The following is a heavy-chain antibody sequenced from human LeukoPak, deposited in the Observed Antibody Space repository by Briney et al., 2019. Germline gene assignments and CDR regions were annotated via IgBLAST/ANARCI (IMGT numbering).Heavy chain of an antibody. CDR3: AKGFPASGYYPFDY. J-gene: IGHJ4*02. CDR1: GFAFSSYA. CDR2: ISGSGGST. V-gene: IGHV3-23*01. Sequence: GGSLRLSCAASGFAFSSYAMIWVRQAPGKGLEWVSAISGSGGSTYYADSVKGRFTISRDNSKNTLYLQMNSLRAEDTAVYYCAKGFPASGYYPFDYWGQGTLVTVSS. D-gene: IGHD3-22*01.